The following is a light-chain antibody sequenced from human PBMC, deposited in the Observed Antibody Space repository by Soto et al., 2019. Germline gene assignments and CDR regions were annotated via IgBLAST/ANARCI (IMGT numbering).Light chain of an antibody. CDR2: KAS. V-gene: IGKV1-5*03. CDR3: QQYSRLYT. Sequence: DIQMTQSPSTLSASVGDRLTITCRASQSISIWLACYQQKPGKAPKILIYKASSLESGVPSRLSGSASGTEFTLTISRLTPDDFATYYCQQYSRLYTFGQGTQVDI. CDR1: QSISIW. J-gene: IGKJ2*01.